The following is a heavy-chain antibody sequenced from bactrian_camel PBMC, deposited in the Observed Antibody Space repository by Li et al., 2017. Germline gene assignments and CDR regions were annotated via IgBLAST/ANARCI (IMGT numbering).Heavy chain of an antibody. D-gene: IGHD6*01. J-gene: IGHJ4*01. CDR3: ANHQLWAVPGGSCPPVGYPY. CDR1: GFTFDDRQ. V-gene: IGHV3S55*01. CDR2: IDRDGST. Sequence: HVQLVESGGGSVQPGGSLTLSCTDSGFTFDDRQMGWYRQIPGDYCYLVSTIDRDGSTYYNASVQGRFTFSRDNAKNTLYLQMHNLKPEDTAVYYCANHQLWAVPGGSCPPVGYPYWGQGTQVTVS.